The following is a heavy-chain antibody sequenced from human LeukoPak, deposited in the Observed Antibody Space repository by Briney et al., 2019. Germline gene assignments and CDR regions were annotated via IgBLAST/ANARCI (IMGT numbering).Heavy chain of an antibody. CDR2: ISAYNGNT. CDR3: ARGQPQPPMDYYDSSGYYYDWFDP. Sequence: ASVKVSCKASGYTFTSYGISWVRQAPGQGLEWMGWISAYNGNTNYAQKLQGRVTMTTDTSTSTAYMELRSLRSDDTAVYYCARGQPQPPMDYYDSSGYYYDWFDPWGQGTLVTVSS. J-gene: IGHJ5*02. V-gene: IGHV1-18*01. CDR1: GYTFTSYG. D-gene: IGHD3-22*01.